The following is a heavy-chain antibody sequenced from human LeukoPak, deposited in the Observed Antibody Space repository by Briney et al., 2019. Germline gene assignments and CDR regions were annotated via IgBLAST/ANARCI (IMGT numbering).Heavy chain of an antibody. D-gene: IGHD3-3*01. CDR3: ARDPITILGVATIDY. CDR1: GGSISSYY. V-gene: IGHV4-4*07. Sequence: SETLSLTCTVSGGSISSYYWSWIRQPAGKGLEWIGRIYTSGSTNYNPSLKSRVTMSVDTSKNQFSLKLSSVTAADTAVYYCARDPITILGVATIDYWGQGTLVTVSS. CDR2: IYTSGST. J-gene: IGHJ4*02.